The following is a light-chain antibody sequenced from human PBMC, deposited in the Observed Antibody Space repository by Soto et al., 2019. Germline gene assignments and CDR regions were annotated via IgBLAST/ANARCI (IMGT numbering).Light chain of an antibody. CDR1: QSIRTW. V-gene: IGKV1-5*03. CDR2: QAS. Sequence: DIQMTQSPSTLSASVGDRVTITCRASQSIRTWLAWYQQKPGKAPRLLMYQASSLKSGVPSRFSGSGSETEFTLTISSLQPEDFATYYCQQSYSTPITFGQGTRLEIK. CDR3: QQSYSTPIT. J-gene: IGKJ5*01.